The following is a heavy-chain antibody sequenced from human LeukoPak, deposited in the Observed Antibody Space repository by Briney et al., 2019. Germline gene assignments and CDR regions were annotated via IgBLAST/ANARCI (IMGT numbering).Heavy chain of an antibody. CDR3: LCYHDSSSYVDY. Sequence: RGSLKLSCAASGFTVSNNYMMWVRQALGKGLEWVSAIFRDDSTYYADSVKGRLTISRDNSKDTLYLQMTSLRVDDTAMYYCLCYHDSSSYVDYWGQGALVTVS. D-gene: IGHD3-22*01. V-gene: IGHV3-53*01. CDR1: GFTVSNNY. J-gene: IGHJ4*02. CDR2: IFRDDST.